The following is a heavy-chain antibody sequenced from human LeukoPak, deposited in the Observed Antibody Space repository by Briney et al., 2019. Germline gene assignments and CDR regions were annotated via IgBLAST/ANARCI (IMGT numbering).Heavy chain of an antibody. V-gene: IGHV4-30-2*01. Sequence: SQTLSLTCAVSGGSISSGGYSWSWIRQPPGKGLEWIGYIYHSGSTYYNPSLKSRVTISVDRSKNQYSPKLSSVTAADTAVYYCARDRRYYFDYWGQGTLVTVSS. CDR2: IYHSGST. D-gene: IGHD3-16*01. J-gene: IGHJ4*02. CDR3: ARDRRYYFDY. CDR1: GGSISSGGYS.